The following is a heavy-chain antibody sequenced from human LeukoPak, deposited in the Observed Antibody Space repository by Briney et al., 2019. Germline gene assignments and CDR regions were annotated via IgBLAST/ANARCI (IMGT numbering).Heavy chain of an antibody. D-gene: IGHD1-26*01. CDR3: ARLEYSGSYYGLSWFDP. J-gene: IGHJ5*02. CDR1: GGSLSSSGYY. Sequence: SETLSLTCTVSGGSLSSSGYYWGWIRQPPGKGLEWIASIYYSGSTYYNPSLKSRVTISVDTSKNQLSLKLSSLTAADTAVYYCARLEYSGSYYGLSWFDPWGQGTLVTVSS. CDR2: IYYSGST. V-gene: IGHV4-39*01.